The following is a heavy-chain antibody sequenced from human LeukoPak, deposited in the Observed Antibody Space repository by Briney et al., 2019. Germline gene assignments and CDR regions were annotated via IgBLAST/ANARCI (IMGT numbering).Heavy chain of an antibody. J-gene: IGHJ1*01. Sequence: GASVKVSCKASGYTFTSYDINWVRQATGQGLEWMGWMNPNSGNTGYAQKFQGRVTMTRNTSISTAYMELSSLRSEDTAVYYCARARGAAAGTPFQHWGQGTLVTVSS. D-gene: IGHD6-13*01. CDR3: ARARGAAAGTPFQH. CDR2: MNPNSGNT. V-gene: IGHV1-8*01. CDR1: GYTFTSYD.